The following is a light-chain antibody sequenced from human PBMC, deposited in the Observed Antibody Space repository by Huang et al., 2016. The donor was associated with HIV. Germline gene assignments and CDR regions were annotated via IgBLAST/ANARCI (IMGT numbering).Light chain of an antibody. CDR2: AAS. Sequence: IQLTQSPSSLSASVGDRVAITCRASQGINSYLAWYQQKPGKAPKLLIYAASTLQSGVPSRFSGSGSGTYFTLTINSLQPEDSATYYCQQLNSYPLTCGGGTKVEIK. CDR1: QGINSY. CDR3: QQLNSYPLT. V-gene: IGKV1-9*01. J-gene: IGKJ4*01.